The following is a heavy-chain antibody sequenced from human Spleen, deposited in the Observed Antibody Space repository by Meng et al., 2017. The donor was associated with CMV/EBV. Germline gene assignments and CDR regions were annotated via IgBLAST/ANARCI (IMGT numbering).Heavy chain of an antibody. D-gene: IGHD2-2*02. Sequence: ASVKVSCKASGYSFTGYYLHWVRQAPGQGLEWMGWINPNSGGTNYAQKFQGRVTMTRDTSISTAYMELSRLRSDDTAVYYCARDAVVAPAALRTFYYYAMDVWGQGSTVTVSS. CDR3: ARDAVVAPAALRTFYYYAMDV. J-gene: IGHJ6*02. CDR2: INPNSGGT. V-gene: IGHV1-2*02. CDR1: GYSFTGYY.